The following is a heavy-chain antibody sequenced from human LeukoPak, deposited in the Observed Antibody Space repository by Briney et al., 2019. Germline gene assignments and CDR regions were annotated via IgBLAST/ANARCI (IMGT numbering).Heavy chain of an antibody. J-gene: IGHJ4*02. CDR2: ISDSGSTI. CDR1: GFTLSGYY. CDR3: ASSQLSRDGYNPIDY. V-gene: IGHV3-11*01. Sequence: PGGSLRLSCAASGFTLSGYYMSWIRQAPGKGLEWISYISDSGSTIYYANSVKGRFTISRDNAKNSLYLQMSSLRAEDTAVYYCASSQLSRDGYNPIDYWGQGTLVTVSS. D-gene: IGHD5-24*01.